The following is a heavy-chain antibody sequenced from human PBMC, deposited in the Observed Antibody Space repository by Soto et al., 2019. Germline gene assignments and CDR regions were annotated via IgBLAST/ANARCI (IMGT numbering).Heavy chain of an antibody. CDR2: INPSGGST. CDR1: GYTFTSYY. J-gene: IGHJ6*02. V-gene: IGHV1-46*01. D-gene: IGHD3-10*01. Sequence: ASVKVSCRASGYTFTSYYMHWVRQAPGQGLEWMGIINPSGGSTSYVQKFQGRVTMTRDTSTSTVYMELSSLRSEDTAVYYRAREYITMVRGVIMNYYGMDVWGQGTTVTVSS. CDR3: AREYITMVRGVIMNYYGMDV.